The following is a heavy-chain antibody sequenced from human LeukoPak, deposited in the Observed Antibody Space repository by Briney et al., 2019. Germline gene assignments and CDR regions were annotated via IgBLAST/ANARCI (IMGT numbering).Heavy chain of an antibody. CDR1: GFAVSRNY. V-gene: IGHV3-53*01. Sequence: GGSVRLSCAASGFAVSRNYKSWVRQAPGKGLEWVSVFYSGGRSYYADSVKGRFTISRDNSKNTLYLQTNSLRAEDTAVYYCARVLSGRGSLYSYYYYMDVWGKGTTVTISS. J-gene: IGHJ6*03. CDR3: ARVLSGRGSLYSYYYYMDV. D-gene: IGHD3-10*01. CDR2: FYSGGRS.